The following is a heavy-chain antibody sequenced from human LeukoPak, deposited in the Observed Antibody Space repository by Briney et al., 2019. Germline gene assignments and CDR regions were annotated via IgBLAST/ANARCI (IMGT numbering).Heavy chain of an antibody. CDR1: GGSIGTSTYY. Sequence: PSETLSLTCTVSGGSIGTSTYYWAWIRQPPGKGLEWIGTISDSGNTYSNPSLRRRFTMSVGTSKNQFSLRLTCVTAADSAVYYCARQGDGGRAYDHWDQGTLVTVSS. V-gene: IGHV4-39*01. CDR2: ISDSGNT. J-gene: IGHJ4*02. D-gene: IGHD4-23*01. CDR3: ARQGDGGRAYDH.